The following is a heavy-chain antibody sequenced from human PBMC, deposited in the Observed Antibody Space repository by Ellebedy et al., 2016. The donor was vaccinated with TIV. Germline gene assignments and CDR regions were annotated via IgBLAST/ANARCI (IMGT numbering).Heavy chain of an antibody. J-gene: IGHJ6*03. V-gene: IGHV3-15*01. CDR2: IKSKTDGGTT. CDR1: GFTFSNAW. Sequence: GGSLRLXXAASGFTFSNAWMSWVRQAPGKGLEWVGRIKSKTDGGTTDYAAPVKGRFTLSRDDSKNTLYLQMNSLKTEDTAVYYCTTGVGATALGYYYYMDVWGKGTTVTVSS. CDR3: TTGVGATALGYYYYMDV. D-gene: IGHD1-26*01.